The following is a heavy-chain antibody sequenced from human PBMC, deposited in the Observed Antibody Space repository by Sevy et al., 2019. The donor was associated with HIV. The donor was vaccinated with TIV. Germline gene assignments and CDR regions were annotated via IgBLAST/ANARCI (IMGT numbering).Heavy chain of an antibody. J-gene: IGHJ5*02. CDR1: GYTFTSYG. Sequence: ASVKVSCKASGYTFTSYGISWVRQAPGQGLEWMGWISAYNGNTNYAQKLQGRVTMTTDTSTSTAYMVLRSLRSDDTAVYYCARESSGWYGLGNWFDPWGQGTLVTVSS. D-gene: IGHD6-19*01. CDR3: ARESSGWYGLGNWFDP. V-gene: IGHV1-18*01. CDR2: ISAYNGNT.